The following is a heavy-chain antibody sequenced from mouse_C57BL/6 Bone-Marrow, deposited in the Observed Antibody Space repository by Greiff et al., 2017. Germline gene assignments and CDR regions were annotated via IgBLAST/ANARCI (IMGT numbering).Heavy chain of an antibody. CDR2: ISSGGSYT. J-gene: IGHJ2*01. CDR1: GFTFSSYG. Sequence: EVKLMESGGDLVKPGGSLKLSCAASGFTFSSYGMSWVRQTPDNRLEWVATISSGGSYTYYPDSVKGRFTISRDNAKNTLYLQMSSLKSEDTAMYYCAKDYPYFDYWGQGTTLTVSS. CDR3: AKDYPYFDY. V-gene: IGHV5-6*01. D-gene: IGHD1-1*02.